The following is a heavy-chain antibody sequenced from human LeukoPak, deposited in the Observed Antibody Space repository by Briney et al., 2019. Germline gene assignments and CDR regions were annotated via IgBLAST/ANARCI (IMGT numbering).Heavy chain of an antibody. CDR2: IHHVAGT. CDR1: GGSVSDHY. J-gene: IGHJ4*02. V-gene: IGHV4-34*01. Sequence: SETLSLTCGVSGGSVSDHYWSWIRQPPGKGLEWIGEIHHVAGTKYNPSLRGRVTISIDTSNNQFSLRLTSVTAADTAVYYCARRSGIAAAGGVDYWGQGTLVTVSS. D-gene: IGHD6-13*01. CDR3: ARRSGIAAAGGVDY.